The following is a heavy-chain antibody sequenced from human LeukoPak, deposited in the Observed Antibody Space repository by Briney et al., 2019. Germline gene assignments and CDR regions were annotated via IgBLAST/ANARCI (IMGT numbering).Heavy chain of an antibody. Sequence: ASVKVSCKASGYTFTGYYMHWVRQAPGQGLEWMGWINPNSGGTNYAQEFQGRVTMTRDTSISTAYMELSRLRSDDTAVYYCARDGSASDYGDYVMGXWGQGXLVTV. D-gene: IGHD4-17*01. CDR2: INPNSGGT. V-gene: IGHV1-2*02. J-gene: IGHJ4*02. CDR1: GYTFTGYY. CDR3: ARDGSASDYGDYVMGX.